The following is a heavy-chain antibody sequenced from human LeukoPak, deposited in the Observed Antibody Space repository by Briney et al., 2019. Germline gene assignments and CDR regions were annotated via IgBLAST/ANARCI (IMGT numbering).Heavy chain of an antibody. CDR2: ISYDGSNK. J-gene: IGHJ6*03. D-gene: IGHD3-3*01. CDR3: AREAGRDYDFWSGYYVDYYYYMDV. V-gene: IGHV3-30-3*01. Sequence: GGSLRLSCAASGFTFSSYAMHWVRQAPGKGLEWVAVISYDGSNKYYADSVKGRFTISRDNSKNTLYLQMNSLRAEDTAVYYCAREAGRDYDFWSGYYVDYYYYMDVWGKGTTVTVSS. CDR1: GFTFSSYA.